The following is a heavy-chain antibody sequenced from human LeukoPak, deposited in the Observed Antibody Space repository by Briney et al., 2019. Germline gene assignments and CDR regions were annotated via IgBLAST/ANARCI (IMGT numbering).Heavy chain of an antibody. V-gene: IGHV4-4*07. CDR2: IYTSGST. Sequence: SETLSLTCTVSGGSISSYYWSWIRQPAGKGLEWIGRIYTSGSTNYNPSLKSRVTMSVDTSKNQFSLKLSSVTAADTAVYYCAREGRYSYGYVHYFDYWGQGTLGTVSS. J-gene: IGHJ4*02. CDR1: GGSISSYY. D-gene: IGHD5-18*01. CDR3: AREGRYSYGYVHYFDY.